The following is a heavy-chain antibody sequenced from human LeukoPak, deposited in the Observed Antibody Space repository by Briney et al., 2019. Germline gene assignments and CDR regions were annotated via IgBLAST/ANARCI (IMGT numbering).Heavy chain of an antibody. CDR1: GFTFSSYW. CDR2: IKQDGSEK. J-gene: IGHJ3*02. CDR3: ARELSGSYVNGAFDI. D-gene: IGHD1-26*01. Sequence: QPGGSLRLSCAASGFTFSSYWMSWVRQAPGKGLEWVANIKQDGSEKYYVDSVKGRFTISRDNAKNSLYLQMNSLRAEDTAVYYCARELSGSYVNGAFDIWGQGTMVTVSS. V-gene: IGHV3-7*01.